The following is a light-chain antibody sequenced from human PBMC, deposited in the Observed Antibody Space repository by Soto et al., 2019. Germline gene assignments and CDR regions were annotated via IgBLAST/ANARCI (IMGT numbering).Light chain of an antibody. CDR1: QSISSY. Sequence: DIQMTQSLSSLSASVGDRVTITWRASQSISSYLNWYQQKPGKAPKLLIYAASSLQSGVPSRFSGSGSGTDFTLTISSLQPEDFATYYCQQSYSTPWFTFGPGTKVDIK. CDR3: QQSYSTPWFT. J-gene: IGKJ3*01. V-gene: IGKV1-39*01. CDR2: AAS.